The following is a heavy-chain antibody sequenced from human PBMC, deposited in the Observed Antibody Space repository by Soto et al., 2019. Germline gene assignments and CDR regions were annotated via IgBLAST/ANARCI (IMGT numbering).Heavy chain of an antibody. CDR1: GFTFSSYG. Sequence: PGGSLRLSCAASGFTFSSYGMHWVRQAPGKGLEWVAVIWYDGSNKYYADSVKGRFTISRDNSKNTLYLQMNSLRAEDTAVYYCARDPDTAMAIDYWGQGTLVTVSS. CDR3: ARDPDTAMAIDY. J-gene: IGHJ4*02. V-gene: IGHV3-33*01. D-gene: IGHD5-18*01. CDR2: IWYDGSNK.